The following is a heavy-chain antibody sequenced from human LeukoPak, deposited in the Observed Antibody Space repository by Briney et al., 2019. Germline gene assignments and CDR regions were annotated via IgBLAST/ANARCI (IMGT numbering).Heavy chain of an antibody. CDR2: ISSSSSYI. J-gene: IGHJ6*02. V-gene: IGHV3-21*01. CDR3: ARDVYCSSTSCYSSRAHYYGMDV. Sequence: PGGSLRLSCAASGVTFSSYSMNWVRQAPGKGLEWVSSISSSSSYIYYADSVKGRFTISRDNAKNSLYLQMNSLRAEDTAVYYCARDVYCSSTSCYSSRAHYYGMDVWGQGTTVTVSS. D-gene: IGHD2-2*01. CDR1: GVTFSSYS.